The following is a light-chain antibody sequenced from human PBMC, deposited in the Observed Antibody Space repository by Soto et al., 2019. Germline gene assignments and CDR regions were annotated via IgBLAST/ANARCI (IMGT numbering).Light chain of an antibody. CDR2: SAS. J-gene: IGKJ4*01. V-gene: IGKV1-9*01. CDR1: QALSNY. CDR3: QQLSRYPLT. Sequence: DIQLTQSPSFLSASVGDTVTITCRASQALSNYLAWYQQKPGKAPDLLIYSASTLQSGVPSRFSGSGSETELSLTIRALQPEDFATYYCQQLSRYPLTFGGGTKVDIK.